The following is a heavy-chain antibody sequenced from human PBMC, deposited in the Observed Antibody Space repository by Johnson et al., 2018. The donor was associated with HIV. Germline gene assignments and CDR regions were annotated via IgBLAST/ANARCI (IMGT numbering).Heavy chain of an antibody. CDR1: GFISSNFW. V-gene: IGHV3-7*01. CDR3: AKEEDIWRLGLYRAFDI. Sequence: VQLVESGGGLVQPGGSLRLSCVASGFISSNFWLTWVRQAPGKGPEWVANIKQDGSETYYVASVKGRFTISRDNSKNTLYLQMNSLRAEDTAVYYCAKEEDIWRLGLYRAFDIWGQGTMVTVSS. J-gene: IGHJ3*02. D-gene: IGHD2-15*01. CDR2: IKQDGSET.